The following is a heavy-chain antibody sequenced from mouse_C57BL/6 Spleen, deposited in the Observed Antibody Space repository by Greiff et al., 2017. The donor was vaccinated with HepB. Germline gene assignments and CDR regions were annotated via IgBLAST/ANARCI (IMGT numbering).Heavy chain of an antibody. J-gene: IGHJ2*01. V-gene: IGHV1-52*01. D-gene: IGHD2-1*01. CDR3: ARLPGNPYYFDY. CDR2: IDPSDSET. CDR1: GYTFTSYW. Sequence: QVQLQQPGAELVRPGSSVKLSCKASGYTFTSYWMHWVKQRPIQGLEWIGNIDPSDSETHYNQKFKDKATLTVDKSSSTAYMQLSSLTSEDSAVYYCARLPGNPYYFDYWGQGTTLTVSS.